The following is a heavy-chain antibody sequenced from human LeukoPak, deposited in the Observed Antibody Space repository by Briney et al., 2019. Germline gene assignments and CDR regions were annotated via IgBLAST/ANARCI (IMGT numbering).Heavy chain of an antibody. CDR2: MNPNSGNT. J-gene: IGHJ4*02. CDR1: GYTFASYD. CDR3: ARDGYGDYNLDY. Sequence: ASVKVSCKASGYTFASYDIDWVRQATGQELEWMGWMNPNSGNTGYAQKFQGRVTMTRNTSISTAYMELSSLRSEDTAVYYCARDGYGDYNLDYWGQGTLVTVSS. V-gene: IGHV1-8*01. D-gene: IGHD4-17*01.